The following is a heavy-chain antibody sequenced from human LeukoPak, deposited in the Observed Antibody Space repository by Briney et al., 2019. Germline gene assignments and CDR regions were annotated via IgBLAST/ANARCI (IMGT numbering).Heavy chain of an antibody. CDR1: GGSISSGGYS. D-gene: IGHD3/OR15-3a*01. CDR2: IYHSGST. Sequence: SQTLSLTCAVSGGSISSGGYSWSWIRQPPGKGLEWIGYIYHSGSTYYNPSLKSRVTISVDTSKNQFSLKLSSVTAADTAVYYCARDPLGLTPGYWGQGTLVTVSS. J-gene: IGHJ4*02. CDR3: ARDPLGLTPGY. V-gene: IGHV4-30-2*05.